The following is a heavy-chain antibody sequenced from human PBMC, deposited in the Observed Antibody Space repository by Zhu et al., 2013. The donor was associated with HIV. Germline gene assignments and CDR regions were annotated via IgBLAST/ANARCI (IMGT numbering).Heavy chain of an antibody. D-gene: IGHD1-26*01. CDR1: GYTFTGYY. CDR3: ARSRIVGTTIGGF. J-gene: IGHJ1*01. Sequence: QVQLVQSGAEVKMPGASVKVSCEASGYTFTGYYIHWVRQAPGQGLEWMGRINPNSGDTNYVQKFQGRVTMTRDTSISTAYVELSRLRADDTAVYYCARSRIVGTTIGGFWGQGALVTVSS. CDR2: INPNSGDT. V-gene: IGHV1-2*06.